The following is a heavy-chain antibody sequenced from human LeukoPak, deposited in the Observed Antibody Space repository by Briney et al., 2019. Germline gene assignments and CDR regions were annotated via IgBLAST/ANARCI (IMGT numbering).Heavy chain of an antibody. D-gene: IGHD1-20*01. CDR2: IYYSGST. CDR3: ARLVEGHNWILGQINLADY. Sequence: SETLSLTCTVSGGSISSSSYYWGWIRRPPGKGLEWIGSIYYSGSTYYNPSLKSRVTISVDTSKNQFSLKLSSVTAADTAVYYCARLVEGHNWILGQINLADYWGQGTLVTVSS. J-gene: IGHJ4*02. CDR1: GGSISSSSYY. V-gene: IGHV4-39*01.